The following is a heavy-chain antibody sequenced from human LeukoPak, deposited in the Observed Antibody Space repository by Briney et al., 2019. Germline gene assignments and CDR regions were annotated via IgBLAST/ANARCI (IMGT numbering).Heavy chain of an antibody. CDR3: AGVYKYCSGTSCYRFDP. D-gene: IGHD2-2*01. CDR1: GGSITSSNW. CDR2: IDHSGST. J-gene: IGHJ5*02. V-gene: IGHV4-4*02. Sequence: SETLSLTCAVSGGSITSSNWWSWVRQPPGKGLEWMGEIDHSGSTKYNPSLKSRATISVDKSKNQFSLKLTSVTAADTAVYYCAGVYKYCSGTSCYRFDPWGQGTLVTVSS.